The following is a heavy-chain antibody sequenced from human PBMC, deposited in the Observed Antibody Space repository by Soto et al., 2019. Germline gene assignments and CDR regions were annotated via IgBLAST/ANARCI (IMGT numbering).Heavy chain of an antibody. CDR3: AKVARGRGYSYGYERYYFDY. J-gene: IGHJ4*02. CDR1: GFTFSSYA. D-gene: IGHD5-18*01. Sequence: GGSLRLSCAASGFTFSSYAMSWVRQAPGKGLGWVSAISGSGGSTYYADSVKGRFTISRDNSKNTLYLQMNSLRAEDTAVYYCAKVARGRGYSYGYERYYFDYWGQGTLVTVSS. CDR2: ISGSGGST. V-gene: IGHV3-23*01.